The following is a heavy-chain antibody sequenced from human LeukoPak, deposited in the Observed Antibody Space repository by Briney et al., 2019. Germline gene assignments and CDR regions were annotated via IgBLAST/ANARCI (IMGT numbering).Heavy chain of an antibody. D-gene: IGHD1-7*01. J-gene: IGHJ5*02. CDR3: ARGPQPNNWNYSFDP. CDR2: IIPIFGTA. Sequence: GSSVKVSCKASGGTFSSYAISWVRQAPAQGLEWMGGIIPIFGTANYAQTFQGRVTITADESTSTAYMELSSLRSEDTAVYYCARGPQPNNWNYSFDPWGQGTLVSVSS. V-gene: IGHV1-69*01. CDR1: GGTFSSYA.